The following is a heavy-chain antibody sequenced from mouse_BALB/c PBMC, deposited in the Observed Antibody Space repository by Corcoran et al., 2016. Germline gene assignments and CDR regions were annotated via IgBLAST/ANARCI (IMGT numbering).Heavy chain of an antibody. Sequence: EVQLQQSGPELVKPGASMKISCKASGYSFTGYTMNWVKQSHGKNLEWIGLINPYNGGTSYNQKFRGKATLTVDKSSSTAYMELLSLTSEDSAVYYCAIIYYYGTYAMDYWGQGTSVTVSS. D-gene: IGHD1-1*01. V-gene: IGHV1-18*01. J-gene: IGHJ4*01. CDR1: GYSFTGYT. CDR3: AIIYYYGTYAMDY. CDR2: INPYNGGT.